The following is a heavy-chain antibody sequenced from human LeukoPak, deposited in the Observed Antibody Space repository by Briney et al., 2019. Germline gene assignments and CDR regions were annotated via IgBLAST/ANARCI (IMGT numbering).Heavy chain of an antibody. J-gene: IGHJ5*02. CDR1: GFTFSSYA. CDR2: ISYDGSNK. Sequence: GGSLRLSCAASGFTFSSYAMHWVRQAPGKGLEWVAVISYDGSNKYYADSVKGRFTISRDNSKNTLYLQMNSLRAEDTAVYYCASSSGSFGFDPWGQGTLVTVSS. V-gene: IGHV3-30-3*01. D-gene: IGHD1-26*01. CDR3: ASSSGSFGFDP.